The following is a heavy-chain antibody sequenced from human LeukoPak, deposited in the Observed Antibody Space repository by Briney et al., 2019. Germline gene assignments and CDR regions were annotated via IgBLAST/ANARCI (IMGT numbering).Heavy chain of an antibody. Sequence: GGSLRLSCAASGFTFSSYAMHWVRQAPGKGLEWVAVISYDGSNKYYADSVKGRFTISRDNSKNTLYLQMNSLRAEDTAVYYCARDKGGYDLAYYFDYWGQGTLVTVSS. D-gene: IGHD5-12*01. CDR3: ARDKGGYDLAYYFDY. CDR1: GFTFSSYA. V-gene: IGHV3-30-3*01. CDR2: ISYDGSNK. J-gene: IGHJ4*02.